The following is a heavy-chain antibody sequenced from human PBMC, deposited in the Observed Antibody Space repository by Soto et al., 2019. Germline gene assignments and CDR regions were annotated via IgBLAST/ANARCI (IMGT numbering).Heavy chain of an antibody. V-gene: IGHV3-30-3*01. CDR3: AMGAHCSSTSCHYWHYYYGMDG. CDR1: GFTFSSYA. J-gene: IGHJ6*02. CDR2: ISYDGSNK. D-gene: IGHD2-2*01. Sequence: QVQLVESGGGVVQPGRSLRLSCAASGFTFSSYAMHWVRQAPGKGLEWVAVISYDGSNKYYADSVKGRFTISRDNSKNTRYLQMNRLRAEDPAVYYCAMGAHCSSTSCHYWHYYYGMDGWGQGTTVTVSS.